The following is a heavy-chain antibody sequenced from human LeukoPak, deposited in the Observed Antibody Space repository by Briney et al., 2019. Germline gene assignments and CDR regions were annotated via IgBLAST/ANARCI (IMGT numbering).Heavy chain of an antibody. CDR3: VRDRDSYGRRADH. D-gene: IGHD5-18*01. J-gene: IGHJ4*02. V-gene: IGHV3-74*01. CDR1: GFTFSSYW. Sequence: GGSLRLSCAASGFTFSSYWMHWVRQAPGKGLVWVSRINSDGSSTSYADSVKGRFTISRDNAKNTLYLQMNSLRAEDTAVYYCVRDRDSYGRRADHWGQGTLVTVAS. CDR2: INSDGSST.